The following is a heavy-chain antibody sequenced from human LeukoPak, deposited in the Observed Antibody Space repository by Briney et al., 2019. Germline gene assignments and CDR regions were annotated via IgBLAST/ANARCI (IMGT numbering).Heavy chain of an antibody. J-gene: IGHJ5*02. CDR2: ISGSGGST. Sequence: GGSLRLSCAVSRFTFSTYAMSWVRQAPGKGLEWVSAISGSGGSTYYADSVKGRFTISRDNSKNTLYLQMNSLRAEDTAVYYCAKESGWQWPLNWFDPWGQGTLVTVSS. CDR1: RFTFSTYA. CDR3: AKESGWQWPLNWFDP. V-gene: IGHV3-23*01. D-gene: IGHD3-3*01.